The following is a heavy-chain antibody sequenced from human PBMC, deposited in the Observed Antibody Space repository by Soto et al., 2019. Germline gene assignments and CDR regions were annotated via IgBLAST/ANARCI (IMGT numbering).Heavy chain of an antibody. J-gene: IGHJ6*02. CDR3: ARQGPYGMDV. Sequence: QVQLLESGPGLVKPSETLSLTCTVSYGSISSYYWSWIRQPPGKGLEWIGYIYYSGSTNYNPSLKSRVTISVDTSKNQFSLKLSSVTAADTAVYYCARQGPYGMDVWGQGTTVTVSS. V-gene: IGHV4-59*08. CDR2: IYYSGST. CDR1: YGSISSYY.